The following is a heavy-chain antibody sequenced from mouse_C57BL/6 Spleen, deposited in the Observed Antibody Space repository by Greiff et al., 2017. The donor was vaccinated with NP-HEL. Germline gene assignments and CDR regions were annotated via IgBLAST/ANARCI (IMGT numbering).Heavy chain of an antibody. CDR2: ICSGGST. CDR3: ARKAYYSKAMDY. J-gene: IGHJ4*01. CDR1: GFSLTSYG. D-gene: IGHD2-5*01. V-gene: IGHV2-2*01. Sequence: VQLQQSGPGLVQPSQSLSITCTVSGFSLTSYGVHWVRQSPGKGLEWLGVICSGGSTDYTAAFISRLSISKDNSKSQVFCKMNSLQADDTAIYYCARKAYYSKAMDYWGQGTSVTVSS.